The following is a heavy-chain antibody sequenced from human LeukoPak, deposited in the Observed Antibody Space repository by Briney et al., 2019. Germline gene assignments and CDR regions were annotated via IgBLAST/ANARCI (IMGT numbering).Heavy chain of an antibody. CDR1: GFSISSGGYY. D-gene: IGHD4-23*01. CDR2: IYHSGST. J-gene: IGHJ5*02. CDR3: ARRGSLPSPANP. Sequence: SETLSLTCTVSGFSISSGGYYWSWIRQPPGKGLEWIRYIYHSGSTYYNPSLKSRVTISVDTSTNQFSLKLTSVTAADTAVYYCARRGSLPSPANPWGQGTLVTVSS. V-gene: IGHV4-30-2*01.